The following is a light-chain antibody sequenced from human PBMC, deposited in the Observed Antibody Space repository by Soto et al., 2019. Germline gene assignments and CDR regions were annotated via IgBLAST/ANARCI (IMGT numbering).Light chain of an antibody. CDR3: QQYINYFRT. CDR1: QSIGVW. V-gene: IGKV1-5*03. J-gene: IGKJ1*01. CDR2: KTS. Sequence: DIQMTQSPSTLSASVGDRVTITCRASQSIGVWLAWYQQKPGTAPKLLIYKTSTLASGVPLRFSGSGSGTEFTLTISSLQPDDFATYYCQQYINYFRTFGQGTKVEIK.